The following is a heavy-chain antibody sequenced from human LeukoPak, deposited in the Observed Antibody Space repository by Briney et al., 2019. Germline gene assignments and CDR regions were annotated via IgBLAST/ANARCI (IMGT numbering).Heavy chain of an antibody. J-gene: IGHJ4*02. CDR1: GFTFSSYA. CDR2: ISGSGGST. CDR3: AKKGAAAELDY. Sequence: GGSLRLSWAASGFTFSSYAISWVRQAPGKGLEWVSAISGSGGSTYYADSVKGRFTISRDNSKNTLYLQMNSLRAEDTAVYYCAKKGAAAELDYWGQVTLVTVSS. D-gene: IGHD6-13*01. V-gene: IGHV3-23*01.